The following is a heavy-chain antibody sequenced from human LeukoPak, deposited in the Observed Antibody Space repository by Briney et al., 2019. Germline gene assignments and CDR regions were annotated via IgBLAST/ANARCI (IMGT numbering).Heavy chain of an antibody. CDR2: IYYSGST. V-gene: IGHV4-59*01. D-gene: IGHD3-16*01. CDR1: GGSISSYY. Sequence: PSETLSLTCTVSGGSISSYYWSWIRQPPGKGLEWIGYIYYSGSTNYNPSLKSRVTISVDTSKNQFSLKLSSVTAADTAVYYCATNLNKGAQGAFDIWGQGTMVTVSS. J-gene: IGHJ3*02. CDR3: ATNLNKGAQGAFDI.